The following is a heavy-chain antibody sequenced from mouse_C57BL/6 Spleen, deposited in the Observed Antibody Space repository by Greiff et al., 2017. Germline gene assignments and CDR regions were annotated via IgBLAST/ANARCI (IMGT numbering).Heavy chain of an antibody. J-gene: IGHJ4*01. Sequence: QVQLQQSGAELVKPGASVKLSCKASGYTFTEYTIHWVKQRSGQGLEWIGWFYPGSGSIKYNEKFKDKATLTADKSSSTVYMELSRLTSEDSAVYFCARHEEPDYDVGDYYAMDYWGQGTSVTVSS. CDR3: ARHEEPDYDVGDYYAMDY. CDR1: GYTFTEYT. V-gene: IGHV1-62-2*01. D-gene: IGHD2-4*01. CDR2: FYPGSGSI.